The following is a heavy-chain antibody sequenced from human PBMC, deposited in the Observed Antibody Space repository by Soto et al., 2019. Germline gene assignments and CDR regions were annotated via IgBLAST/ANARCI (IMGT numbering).Heavy chain of an antibody. CDR3: ARGRIVASIHDAFEI. CDR2: NSAYNGKR. D-gene: IGHD2-21*01. J-gene: IGHJ3*02. V-gene: IGHV1-18*01. CDR1: GYDFTSYG. Sequence: QGQLLQSGDEVKKPGASVRVSCRASGYDFTSYGIRWVRQAPGQGLEWGSWNSAYNGKRDTAQKFQGRVTMTLDTPTDTAHMELGDLTSADTAVYYCARGRIVASIHDAFEIWGQGTMVAVSS.